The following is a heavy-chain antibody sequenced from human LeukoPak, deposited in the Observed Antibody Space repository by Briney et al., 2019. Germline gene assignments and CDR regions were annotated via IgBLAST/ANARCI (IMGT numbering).Heavy chain of an antibody. CDR3: ARGDCSSTSCTSYYYYGMDV. D-gene: IGHD2-2*01. CDR2: IYPGDSDT. Sequence: GESLKISCNGSGYXFTSYWICWVRQMPGKGLEWMGIIYPGDSDTRYSPSFQGQVTISADKSISTAYLQWSSLKASDTAMYYCARGDCSSTSCTSYYYYGMDVWGQGTTVTVSS. J-gene: IGHJ6*02. CDR1: GYXFTSYW. V-gene: IGHV5-51*01.